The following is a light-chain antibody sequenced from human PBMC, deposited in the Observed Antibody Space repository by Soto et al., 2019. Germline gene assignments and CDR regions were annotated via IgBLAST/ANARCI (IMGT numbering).Light chain of an antibody. CDR3: QQANSCPRT. J-gene: IGKJ4*02. V-gene: IGKV3D-20*02. CDR1: QSVSSSY. CDR2: GAS. Sequence: EIVLTQSPATLSLSQGERATLSCRASQSVSSSYLAWYQQKPGQAPRLLIYGASTRATGIPDRFSGSGSGTEFTLTISSLQSEDFATYYCQQANSCPRTFGRGTKVDI.